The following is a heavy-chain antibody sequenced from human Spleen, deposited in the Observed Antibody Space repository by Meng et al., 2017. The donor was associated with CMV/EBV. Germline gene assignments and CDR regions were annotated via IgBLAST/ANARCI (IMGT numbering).Heavy chain of an antibody. J-gene: IGHJ6*02. CDR3: AKDQFGEIYSEGMDV. CDR2: IRYDGSNK. V-gene: IGHV3-30*02. Sequence: EGSLRLSCAATGFTFNSYGMHWVRQAPGKGLEWVALIRYDGSNKYYADSVKGRFTISRDNSKNTLYLQMNSVRAEDTAVYYCAKDQFGEIYSEGMDVWGQGTTVTVSS. D-gene: IGHD3-10*01. CDR1: GFTFNSYG.